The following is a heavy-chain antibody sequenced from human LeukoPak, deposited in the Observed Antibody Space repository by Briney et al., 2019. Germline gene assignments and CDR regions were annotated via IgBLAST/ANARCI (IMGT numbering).Heavy chain of an antibody. CDR2: INQGGSRL. J-gene: IGHJ4*02. CDR3: ARLKDDVTKLDY. CDR1: GFTFGRYW. V-gene: IGHV3-7*01. Sequence: AGGSLRLSCAGSGFTFGRYWMSWVRQAPGKGLEWVASINQGGSRLHYLDSVTGRFIISRGDAQNSLFLQMTRLRVDDTAVYYCARLKDDVTKLDYWGQGTLVSVSS. D-gene: IGHD2-8*01.